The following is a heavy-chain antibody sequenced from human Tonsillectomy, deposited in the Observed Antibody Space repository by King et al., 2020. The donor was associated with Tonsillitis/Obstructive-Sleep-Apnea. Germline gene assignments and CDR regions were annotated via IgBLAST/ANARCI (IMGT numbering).Heavy chain of an antibody. CDR3: ARSNDYGSGSYYRYYYYMDV. J-gene: IGHJ6*03. V-gene: IGHV4-34*01. D-gene: IGHD3-10*01. Sequence: VQLPQWGAGLLKPSETLSLPCGVYGGSFSGYYWSWIRQPPGKGLEWIGEINHSGSTNYNPSLKSRVTISVDTSKNQFSLKLSSVTAADTAVYYCARSNDYGSGSYYRYYYYMDVWGKGTTVTVSS. CDR2: INHSGST. CDR1: GGSFSGYY.